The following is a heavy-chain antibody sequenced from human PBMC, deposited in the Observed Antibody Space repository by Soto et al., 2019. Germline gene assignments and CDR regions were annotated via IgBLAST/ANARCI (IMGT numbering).Heavy chain of an antibody. Sequence: PGGSLRLSCAASGFTVSSNYMSWVRQAPGKGLEWVSVIYSGGSTYYADSVKGRFTISRDNSKNTLYLQMNSLRAEDTAVYYCAKIYSGYDAWIDYWGQGTLVTVSS. CDR2: IYSGGST. D-gene: IGHD5-12*01. V-gene: IGHV3-66*01. CDR1: GFTVSSNY. CDR3: AKIYSGYDAWIDY. J-gene: IGHJ4*02.